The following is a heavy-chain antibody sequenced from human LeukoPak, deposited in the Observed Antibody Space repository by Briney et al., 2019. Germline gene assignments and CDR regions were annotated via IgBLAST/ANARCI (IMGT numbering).Heavy chain of an antibody. Sequence: GGSLRLPCEASGFTFSSYWMSWVRQAPGKGLEWVANIKQDGSEKYYVDSVKGRFTISRDNARTSLYLQMNSLRAEDTAVYYCVRETVFGVVIPTSYFDYWGQGTLVTVSS. CDR2: IKQDGSEK. CDR3: VRETVFGVVIPTSYFDY. J-gene: IGHJ4*02. CDR1: GFTFSSYW. V-gene: IGHV3-7*01. D-gene: IGHD3-3*01.